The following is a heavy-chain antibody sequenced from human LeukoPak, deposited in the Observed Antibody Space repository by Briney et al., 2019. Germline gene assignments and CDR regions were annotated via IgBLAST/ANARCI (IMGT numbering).Heavy chain of an antibody. J-gene: IGHJ4*02. V-gene: IGHV1-2*02. CDR1: GYTITGYY. CDR3: ARVLEETQDGYCSSTSCYGLDD. CDR2: INPNSGGA. Sequence: GASLKVSCKASGYTITGYYMHWVRQDPGQGLQWMGWINPNSGGANYAQKFQGRVTMTRDTAISTAYMELSRRRSDDTAVYYWARVLEETQDGYCSSTSCYGLDDWGQGTLVTVSS. D-gene: IGHD2-2*03.